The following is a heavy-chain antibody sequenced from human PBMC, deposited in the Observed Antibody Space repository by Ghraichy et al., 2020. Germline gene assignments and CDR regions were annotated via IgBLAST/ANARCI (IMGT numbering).Heavy chain of an antibody. Sequence: SQTLSLTCTVSGGSISSYYWSWIRQPPGKGLEWIGYIYYSGSTNYNPSLKSRVTISVDTSKNQFSLKLSSVTAADTAVYYCARIFIVGATRRTDYYYMDVWGKGTTVTVSS. D-gene: IGHD1-26*01. J-gene: IGHJ6*03. CDR2: IYYSGST. CDR1: GGSISSYY. V-gene: IGHV4-59*08. CDR3: ARIFIVGATRRTDYYYMDV.